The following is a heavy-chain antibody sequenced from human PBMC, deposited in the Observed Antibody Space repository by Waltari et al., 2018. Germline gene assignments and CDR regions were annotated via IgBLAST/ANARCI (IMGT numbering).Heavy chain of an antibody. J-gene: IGHJ5*02. D-gene: IGHD2-2*01. Sequence: QVQLQESGPGLVKPSGTLSLTCAVSGVSISTTNWWSWVRQPPGKGLEWIGEIYHSGDPNYNPSLESRVTILVDKSKTQFSLRLRSVTAADTASYFCARVAVPAVETNWFDPWGQGILVTVSS. V-gene: IGHV4-4*02. CDR2: IYHSGDP. CDR1: GVSISTTNW. CDR3: ARVAVPAVETNWFDP.